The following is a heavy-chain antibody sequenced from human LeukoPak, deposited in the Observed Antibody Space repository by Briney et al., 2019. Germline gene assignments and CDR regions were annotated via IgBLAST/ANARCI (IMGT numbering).Heavy chain of an antibody. Sequence: SETLSLTCTVSGGSMSYDYWSWIRQTPGMRLEWIGYIYTSGSTRYNPSLKSRVTIPVDTSKNHFSLRLRSVTAADTAVYYCARHFRRDYSASGASQYYHYIDVWGKGTTVTVSS. D-gene: IGHD3-10*01. CDR2: IYTSGST. J-gene: IGHJ6*03. CDR3: ARHFRRDYSASGASQYYHYIDV. CDR1: GGSMSYDY. V-gene: IGHV4-4*09.